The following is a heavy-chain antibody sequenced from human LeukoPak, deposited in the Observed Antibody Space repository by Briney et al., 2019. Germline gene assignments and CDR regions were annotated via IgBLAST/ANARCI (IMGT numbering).Heavy chain of an antibody. CDR3: AKETHSTMVPGYAFDI. V-gene: IGHV3-9*01. Sequence: PGGSLRLSCAASGFTLDDYAIHWVRQAPGKGLEWVSGISWNSGKIVYADSVKGRFTISRDNAKNSVYLQMDSLRAEDTALYYRAKETHSTMVPGYAFDIWGQGTMVTVSS. CDR2: ISWNSGKI. CDR1: GFTLDDYA. J-gene: IGHJ3*02. D-gene: IGHD2-8*01.